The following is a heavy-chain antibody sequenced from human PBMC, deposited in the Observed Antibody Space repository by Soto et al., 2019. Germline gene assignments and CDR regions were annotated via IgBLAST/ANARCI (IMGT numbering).Heavy chain of an antibody. CDR1: GYRFTTSF. CDR2: IYPPAAAT. CDR3: ATLATRFSRSFDF. J-gene: IGHJ4*02. Sequence: GESLNISCEGSGYRFTTSFNGWIRQMPGKGLEWMAPIYPPAAATRYSPPSHPPVTLSADQSTHPASLQWNSLKSSDTAMYYFATLATRFSRSFDFWGQGTLVTVSS. D-gene: IGHD3-3*02. V-gene: IGHV5-51*01.